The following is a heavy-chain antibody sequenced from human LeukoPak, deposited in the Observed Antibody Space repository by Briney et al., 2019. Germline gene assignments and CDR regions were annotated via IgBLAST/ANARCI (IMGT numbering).Heavy chain of an antibody. D-gene: IGHD2-15*01. V-gene: IGHV3-53*01. Sequence: PGGSLRLSCAASGFTVSSNYTSWVRQAPGKGLEWVSVIYSGGSTYYADSVKGRFTISRDNSKNTLYLQMNSLRAEDTAVYYCARSGADTRDDYWGQGTLVTVSS. CDR1: GFTVSSNY. CDR2: IYSGGST. J-gene: IGHJ4*02. CDR3: ARSGADTRDDY.